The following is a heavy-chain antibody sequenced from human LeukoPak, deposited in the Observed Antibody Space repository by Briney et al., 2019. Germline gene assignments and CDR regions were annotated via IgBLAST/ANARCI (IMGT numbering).Heavy chain of an antibody. CDR1: GYTFSNYG. CDR3: ARERIEVSVGWFDP. CDR2: VSGHSGNP. Sequence: GASVKVSCKASGYTFSNYGINWVRQAPGQGLEWMGWVSGHSGNPNYVQKFRDRVSMTTDTSTSTAYMELRSLRSDDTAVYYCARERIEVSVGWFDPWGQGTLVTVSS. D-gene: IGHD5/OR15-5a*01. J-gene: IGHJ5*02. V-gene: IGHV1-18*01.